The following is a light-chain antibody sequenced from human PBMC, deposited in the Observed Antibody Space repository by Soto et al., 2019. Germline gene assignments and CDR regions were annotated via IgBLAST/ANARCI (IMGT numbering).Light chain of an antibody. CDR2: EVS. CDR3: SSYTSGSSWV. V-gene: IGLV2-14*01. Sequence: QSALTQPASVSGSPGQSITISCTGTSSDVGGYNYVSWYQQHPGKAPKLMIYEVSDRPSGVSNRFSGSKSGNTASLTISGLQPEDEADYYCSSYTSGSSWVFGGGTKVTVL. CDR1: SSDVGGYNY. J-gene: IGLJ3*02.